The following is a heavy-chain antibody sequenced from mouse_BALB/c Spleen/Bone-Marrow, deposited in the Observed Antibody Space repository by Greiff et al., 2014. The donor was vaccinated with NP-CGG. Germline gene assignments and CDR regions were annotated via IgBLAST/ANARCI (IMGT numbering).Heavy chain of an antibody. Sequence: LKQSGAELMKTGASVKISCKATGYTFSSYWIEWVKQRPGHGLEWIGEILPRSGSTNYNEKFKGKATFTADTSSNTAYMQLSSLTSEDSAVYYCARERGYWGQGTLVTVPA. CDR1: GYTFSSYW. V-gene: IGHV1-9*01. J-gene: IGHJ3*01. CDR3: ARERGY. CDR2: ILPRSGST.